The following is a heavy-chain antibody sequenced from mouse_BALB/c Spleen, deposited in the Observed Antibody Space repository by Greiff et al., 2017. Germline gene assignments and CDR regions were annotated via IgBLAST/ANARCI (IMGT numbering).Heavy chain of an antibody. Sequence: VQLQQPGAELVKPGTSVKLSCKASGYNFTSYWINWVKLRPGQGLEWIGDIYPGSGSTNYNEKFKSKATLTVDTSSSTAYMQLSSLASEDSALYYCARDDYEAYWGQGTLVTVSA. CDR2: IYPGSGST. CDR1: GYNFTSYW. D-gene: IGHD2-4*01. V-gene: IGHV1-55*01. CDR3: ARDDYEAY. J-gene: IGHJ3*01.